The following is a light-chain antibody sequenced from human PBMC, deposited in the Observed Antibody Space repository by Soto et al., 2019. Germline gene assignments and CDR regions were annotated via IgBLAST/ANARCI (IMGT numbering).Light chain of an antibody. Sequence: KPGQPPHLLIYEVSNRLSGVPDRFTGGGSVTDFTLKISRVEAEDVAVYYCQQYNNWPPWTFGQGTKVDIK. J-gene: IGKJ1*01. CDR2: EVS. CDR3: QQYNNWPPWT. V-gene: IGKV2D-29*01.